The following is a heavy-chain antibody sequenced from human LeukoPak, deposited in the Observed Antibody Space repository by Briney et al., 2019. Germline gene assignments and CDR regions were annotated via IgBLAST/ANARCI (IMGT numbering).Heavy chain of an antibody. CDR1: GFTFSSYW. D-gene: IGHD2-2*01. V-gene: IGHV3-74*01. Sequence: GGSLRLSCAASGFTFSSYWMHWVRQVPGKGLVWVSRLNTDGRSTHYADSVKGRFTISRDNAKNTLYLQMNSLRAEDTAVYYCARACSSTSCPLDYWGQGTLVTVSS. CDR2: LNTDGRST. CDR3: ARACSSTSCPLDY. J-gene: IGHJ4*02.